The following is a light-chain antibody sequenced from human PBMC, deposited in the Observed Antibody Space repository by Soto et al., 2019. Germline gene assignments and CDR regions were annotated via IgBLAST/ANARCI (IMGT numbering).Light chain of an antibody. J-gene: IGKJ4*02. Sequence: DLQMTQSPSSLSASVGDRVTITCRASQSINSHLNWYQQKPGKAPKLLIYASSSLQSGVPSRFSGSGSGTDFTLTISSLQPEDFATYYCQQSYTNIQKLTFGGGTKVEIK. V-gene: IGKV1-39*01. CDR1: QSINSH. CDR2: ASS. CDR3: QQSYTNIQKLT.